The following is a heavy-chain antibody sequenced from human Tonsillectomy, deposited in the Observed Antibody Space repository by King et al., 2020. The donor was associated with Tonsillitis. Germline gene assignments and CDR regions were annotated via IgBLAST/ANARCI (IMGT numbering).Heavy chain of an antibody. CDR1: GYIFTNFW. D-gene: IGHD2-15*01. V-gene: IGHV5-51*01. CDR3: LRGRGPHGGFDT. CDR2: IFPGDSYI. J-gene: IGHJ3*02. Sequence: QLVQSGVEVKKPGESLKISCKGSGYIFTNFWIGWVRQMPGKGLEWMGIIFPGDSYIRSRQSLEGQVSISVDKAINTAYLQWSSLKASDSAMYYCLRGRGPHGGFDTWGQGTRVTVSS.